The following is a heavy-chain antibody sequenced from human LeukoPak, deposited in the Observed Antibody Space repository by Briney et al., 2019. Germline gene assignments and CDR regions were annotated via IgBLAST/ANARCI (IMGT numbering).Heavy chain of an antibody. D-gene: IGHD3-22*01. J-gene: IGHJ4*02. Sequence: SETLSLTCTVSGGSISSYYWSWIRQPPGKGLEWIGYIYYSGSTNYNPSLKSRVTISVDTSKNQFSLKLSSVTAADTAVYYYARESDSSGYYVWGQGTLVTVSS. CDR1: GGSISSYY. CDR3: ARESDSSGYYV. V-gene: IGHV4-59*01. CDR2: IYYSGST.